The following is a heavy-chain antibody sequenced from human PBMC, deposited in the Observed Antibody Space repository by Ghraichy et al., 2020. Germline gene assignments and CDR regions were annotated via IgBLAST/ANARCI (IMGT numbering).Heavy chain of an antibody. CDR2: IYYSGST. J-gene: IGHJ3*02. D-gene: IGHD3-16*01. Sequence: SETLSLTCTVSGGSISSYYWSWIRQPPGKGLEWIGYIYYSGSTNYNPSLKSRVTISVDTSKNQFSLKLSSVTAADTAVYYCARHSWGITVREDAFDIWGQGTMVTVSS. V-gene: IGHV4-59*08. CDR1: GGSISSYY. CDR3: ARHSWGITVREDAFDI.